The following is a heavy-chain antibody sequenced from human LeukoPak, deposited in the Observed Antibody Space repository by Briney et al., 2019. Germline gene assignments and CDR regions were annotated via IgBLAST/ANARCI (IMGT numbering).Heavy chain of an antibody. CDR1: GGTFSSYA. V-gene: IGHV1-69*04. D-gene: IGHD1/OR15-1a*01. Sequence: SVKVSCKASGGTFSSYAISWVRQAPGQGLEWMGRIIPIFGIANYAQKFQGRVTITADKSMSTAYMELSSLRSGDTAVYYCARDSITGTLGYYYYGMDVWGQGTTVTVSS. J-gene: IGHJ6*02. CDR2: IIPIFGIA. CDR3: ARDSITGTLGYYYYGMDV.